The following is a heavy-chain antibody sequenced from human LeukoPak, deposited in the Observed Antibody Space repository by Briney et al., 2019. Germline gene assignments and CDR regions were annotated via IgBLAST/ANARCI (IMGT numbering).Heavy chain of an antibody. V-gene: IGHV2-5*01. D-gene: IGHD3-16*02. CDR1: GFSLSTSGVG. J-gene: IGHJ4*02. CDR2: IYWNDDK. Sequence: SGPTLVKPTQTLTLTCTFSGFSLSTSGVGVGWIRQPPGKALEWLALIYWNDDKRYSPSLKSRLTITKDTSKNQVVLTMTNMDPVDTATYYCAYRYGNDYVWGSCRIVFDYWGQGTLVTVSS. CDR3: AYRYGNDYVWGSCRIVFDY.